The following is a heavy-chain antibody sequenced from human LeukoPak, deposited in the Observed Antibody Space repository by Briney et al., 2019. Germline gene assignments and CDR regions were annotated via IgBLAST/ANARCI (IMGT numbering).Heavy chain of an antibody. CDR2: INPSGGST. CDR3: AREPIVATNLVYYYYYMDV. D-gene: IGHD5-12*01. J-gene: IGHJ6*03. Sequence: ASVKVSCKASGYSFTNYAMHWVRQAPGQGLEWMGIINPSGGSTSYAQKFQGRVTMTRDTSTSTVYMELSSLRSEDTAVYYCAREPIVATNLVYYYYYMDVWGKGTTVTISS. CDR1: GYSFTNYA. V-gene: IGHV1-46*01.